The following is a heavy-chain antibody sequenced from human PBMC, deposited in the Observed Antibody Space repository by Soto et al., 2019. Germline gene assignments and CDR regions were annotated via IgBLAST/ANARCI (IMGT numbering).Heavy chain of an antibody. D-gene: IGHD3-3*02. V-gene: IGHV3-30*18. CDR3: AKGISNPRDY. CDR2: ISYDGSNK. Sequence: QVQLVESGGGVVQPGRSLRLSCAASGSTFSSYGMHWVRQAPVKGLEWVAVISYDGSNKYYADSVKGRFTISRDNSKNTLYLQLNSLRAEDTAVYYCAKGISNPRDYWGQGTLVTVSS. CDR1: GSTFSSYG. J-gene: IGHJ4*02.